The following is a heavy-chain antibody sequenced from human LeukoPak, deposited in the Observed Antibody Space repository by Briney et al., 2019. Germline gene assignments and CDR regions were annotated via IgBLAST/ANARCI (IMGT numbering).Heavy chain of an antibody. CDR1: GFTFSSYS. Sequence: GGSLRLSCAASGFTFSSYSMNWVRQATGKGLEWVSSISSSSSYIYYADSVKGRFTISRDNAKNSLYLQMNSLRTEDTAVYYWARDPKQLVDDFDYWGQGTLVTVSS. D-gene: IGHD6-6*01. CDR2: ISSSSSYI. V-gene: IGHV3-21*01. J-gene: IGHJ4*02. CDR3: ARDPKQLVDDFDY.